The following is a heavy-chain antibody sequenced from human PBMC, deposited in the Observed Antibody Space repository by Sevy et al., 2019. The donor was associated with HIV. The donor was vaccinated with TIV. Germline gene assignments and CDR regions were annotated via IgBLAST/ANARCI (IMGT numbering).Heavy chain of an antibody. CDR2: LYPGDTDI. CDR3: ARFPATVTTGNYYYYGMDV. Sequence: GESLKISCKGSGYSFSSHWIGWVRQMPGRGLEWLGILYPGDTDIRYSPSFQGQVTLSAATSIDTAYLQWSILKASETAVYYGARFPATVTTGNYYYYGMDVWGQGTTVTVSS. J-gene: IGHJ6*02. CDR1: GYSFSSHW. V-gene: IGHV5-51*01. D-gene: IGHD4-17*01.